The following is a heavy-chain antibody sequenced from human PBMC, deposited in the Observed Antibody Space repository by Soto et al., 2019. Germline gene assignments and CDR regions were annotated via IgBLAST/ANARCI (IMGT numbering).Heavy chain of an antibody. D-gene: IGHD3-10*01. V-gene: IGHV3-21*01. CDR2: ISSSSSYI. J-gene: IGHJ4*02. Sequence: GGSLRLSCAASGFTFSSYSMNWVRQAPGKGLEWVSSISSSSSYIYYADSVKGRFTISRDNAKNSLYLQMNSLRAEDTAVYYCARVPGGGSGSPSTFDYWGQGTLVTSPQ. CDR3: ARVPGGGSGSPSTFDY. CDR1: GFTFSSYS.